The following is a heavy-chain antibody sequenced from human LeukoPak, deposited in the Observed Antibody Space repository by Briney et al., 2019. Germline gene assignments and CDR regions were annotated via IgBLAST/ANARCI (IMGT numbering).Heavy chain of an antibody. D-gene: IGHD3-9*01. CDR1: GGSFSGYY. Sequence: SETLSLTCAVYGGSFSGYYWSWIRQPPGKGLEWIGEINHSGSTNYNPSLKSRVTISVDTSKNQFSLKLSSVTAADTAVYYCARAEYDIRVRNSWFDPWGQGTLVTVSS. V-gene: IGHV4-34*01. J-gene: IGHJ5*02. CDR3: ARAEYDIRVRNSWFDP. CDR2: INHSGST.